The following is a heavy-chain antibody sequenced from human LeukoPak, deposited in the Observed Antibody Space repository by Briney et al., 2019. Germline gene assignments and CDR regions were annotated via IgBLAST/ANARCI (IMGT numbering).Heavy chain of an antibody. D-gene: IGHD3-22*01. Sequence: SETLSLTCTVSGGSISSGDYYWSWLRQPPGTGLEWIGYIYYSGSTYYNPSLKSRVTISVDTSKNQFSLKLSSVTDADTAVYYCARENYYDSSGYSDWGQGTLVTVSS. J-gene: IGHJ4*02. V-gene: IGHV4-30-4*01. CDR3: ARENYYDSSGYSD. CDR2: IYYSGST. CDR1: GGSISSGDYY.